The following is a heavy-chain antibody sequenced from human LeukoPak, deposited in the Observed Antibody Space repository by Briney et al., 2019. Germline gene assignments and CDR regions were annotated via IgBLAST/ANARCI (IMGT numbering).Heavy chain of an antibody. CDR1: GYTFTSYG. J-gene: IGHJ4*02. Sequence: ASVKVSCKASGYTFTSYGISWVRQAPGQGLEWMGWISAYNGNTNYAQKLQGRVTMTTDTSTSTAYTELRSLRSDDTAVYYCARHPSPRELSGSYHFDYWGQGTLVTVSS. CDR3: ARHPSPRELSGSYHFDY. D-gene: IGHD3-10*01. CDR2: ISAYNGNT. V-gene: IGHV1-18*01.